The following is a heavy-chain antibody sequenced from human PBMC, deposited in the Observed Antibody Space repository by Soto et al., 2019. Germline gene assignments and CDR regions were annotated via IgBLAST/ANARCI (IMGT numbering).Heavy chain of an antibody. CDR3: ARWNGFGDS. V-gene: IGHV3-23*01. CDR1: GFSLGPYG. Sequence: GGTLRLSCAVSGFSLGPYGVTWVRQTPEKGLEWVTGFSGGSGAIFYADSVRGRFTISRDSSTAYLQMNNLRPEDTAVYFCARWNGFGDSWGQGSRVTVSS. D-gene: IGHD1-1*01. CDR2: FSGGSGAI. J-gene: IGHJ4*02.